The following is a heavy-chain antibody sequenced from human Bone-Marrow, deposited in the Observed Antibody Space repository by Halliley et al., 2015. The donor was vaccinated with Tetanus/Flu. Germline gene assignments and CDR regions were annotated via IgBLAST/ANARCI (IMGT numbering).Heavy chain of an antibody. J-gene: IGHJ4*02. D-gene: IGHD3-9*01. Sequence: VSYISGSSTYTNYADSVRGRFTISRDNAKNSLYLQMNSLRAEDTAIYYCAKGLRFFDWYNDYWGQGTLVTVSS. CDR2: ISGSSTYT. V-gene: IGHV3-11*05. CDR3: AKGLRFFDWYNDY.